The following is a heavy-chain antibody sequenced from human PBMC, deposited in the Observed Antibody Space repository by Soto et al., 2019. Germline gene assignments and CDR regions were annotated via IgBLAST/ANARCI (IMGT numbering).Heavy chain of an antibody. J-gene: IGHJ6*02. D-gene: IGHD3-3*01. CDR3: ARDPAYYDFWSGYYWRPYYYGIDV. V-gene: IGHV1-69*06. Sequence: QVQLVQSGAEVKKPGFSVKVSCKASVGTFSSYAISWVRQAPGQGLEWMVGIILIFCTANYAEKIQSRVTITADKSTSTAYMELSSLRSEDTAVYYCARDPAYYDFWSGYYWRPYYYGIDVWGQGTTVTVSS. CDR2: IILIFCTA. CDR1: VGTFSSYA.